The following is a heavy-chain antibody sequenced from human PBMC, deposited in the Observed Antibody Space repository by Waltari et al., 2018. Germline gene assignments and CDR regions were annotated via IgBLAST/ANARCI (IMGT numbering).Heavy chain of an antibody. CDR2: IYYSGIT. CDR3: ARDGPSGDYVFDY. V-gene: IGHV4-31*03. CDR1: GGSISSGGYY. Sequence: QVQLQESGPGLVKPSQTLSLTCTVSGGSISSGGYYWRWIRQHPGKGLEWIGYIYYSGITYYNPSLKSRVTISVDTSKNQFSLKLSSVTAADTAVYYCARDGPSGDYVFDYWGQGTLVTVSS. D-gene: IGHD3-16*01. J-gene: IGHJ4*02.